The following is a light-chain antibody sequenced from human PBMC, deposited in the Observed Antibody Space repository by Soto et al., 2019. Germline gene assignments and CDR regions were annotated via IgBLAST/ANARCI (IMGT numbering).Light chain of an antibody. CDR3: CSYAGRSTYV. CDR1: SSDVGNYNL. V-gene: IGLV2-23*02. CDR2: EVN. J-gene: IGLJ1*01. Sequence: QSLLTQPASVSGSPGQSITISCTGSSSDVGNYNLVSWYQQYPGEAPKLMIYEVNKLPSGVSNRFSGCKSANTASLTISGLQXEDEADYYCCSYAGRSTYVFGTGTKSPS.